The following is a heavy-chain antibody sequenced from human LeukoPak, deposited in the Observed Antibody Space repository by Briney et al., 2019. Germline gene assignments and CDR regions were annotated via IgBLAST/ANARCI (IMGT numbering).Heavy chain of an antibody. D-gene: IGHD2-2*01. CDR2: ISGSGGNT. J-gene: IGHJ4*02. Sequence: PGGSLRLSCAACGFTFSNNAMSWVRQAPGKGLEWVSAISGSGGNTYYADSVKGRFTISRDNSKNTLFLQMNSLRAEDTAVYYCAKEAQGCSVTSCYFDSWGQGNLVTVSS. CDR3: AKEAQGCSVTSCYFDS. CDR1: GFTFSNNA. V-gene: IGHV3-23*01.